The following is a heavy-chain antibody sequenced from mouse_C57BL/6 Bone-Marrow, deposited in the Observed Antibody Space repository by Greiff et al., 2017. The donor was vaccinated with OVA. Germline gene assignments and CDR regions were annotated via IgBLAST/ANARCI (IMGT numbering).Heavy chain of an antibody. CDR1: GYTFTSYW. CDR2: IDPSDSYT. Sequence: QVQLQQPGAELVRPGTSVTLSCKASGYTFTSYWMHWVKQRPGQGLEWIGVIDPSDSYTNYNQKFKGQATLTVDTSSSTAYMQLSSLTSEDSAVYYCASYYVSSPWYFDVWGTGTTVTVSS. V-gene: IGHV1-59*01. J-gene: IGHJ1*03. CDR3: ASYYVSSPWYFDV. D-gene: IGHD1-1*01.